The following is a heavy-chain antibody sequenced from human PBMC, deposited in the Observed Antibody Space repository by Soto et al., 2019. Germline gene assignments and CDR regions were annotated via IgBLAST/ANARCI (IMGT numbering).Heavy chain of an antibody. Sequence: GGPSILSCGACGCTWRDYGISWVRQARGKGPEWVSGISGSAYESKYADSVKGRFNVSRDNSRNTLYLQMHSLRAEDTGVYYCAKDRTATFQHHFDYWGQASLVTASS. V-gene: IGHV3-23*01. J-gene: IGHJ4*02. CDR2: ISGSAYES. CDR1: GCTWRDYG. D-gene: IGHD5-18*01. CDR3: AKDRTATFQHHFDY.